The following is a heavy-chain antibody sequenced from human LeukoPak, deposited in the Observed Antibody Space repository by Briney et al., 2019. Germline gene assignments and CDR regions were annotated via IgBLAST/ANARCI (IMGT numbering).Heavy chain of an antibody. D-gene: IGHD2-15*01. CDR2: ISAYNSNT. J-gene: IGHJ4*02. CDR3: ARDLGGSSDY. Sequence: ASVKVSCKASGYTFTSYGISWVRHAPVQRLEWIGWISAYNSNTNYAQKLQGRVTMTTDTSTSTAYMELRSLRSDDTAVYYCARDLGGSSDYWGQGTLVTVSS. V-gene: IGHV1-18*01. CDR1: GYTFTSYG.